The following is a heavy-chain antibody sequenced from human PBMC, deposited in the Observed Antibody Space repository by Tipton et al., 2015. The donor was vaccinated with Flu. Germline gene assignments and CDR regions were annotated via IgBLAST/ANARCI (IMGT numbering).Heavy chain of an antibody. V-gene: IGHV3-48*03. J-gene: IGHJ6*02. Sequence: SLRLSCAASGFTFSSYEMNWVRQAPGKGLEWVSYISSSGSTIYYADSVKGRFTISRDNAKSSLYLQMNSLRAEDTAVYYCATLRGSTYDSYIMDFWGQGTTVIVS. CDR1: GFTFSSYE. CDR3: ATLRGSTYDSYIMDF. CDR2: ISSSGSTI.